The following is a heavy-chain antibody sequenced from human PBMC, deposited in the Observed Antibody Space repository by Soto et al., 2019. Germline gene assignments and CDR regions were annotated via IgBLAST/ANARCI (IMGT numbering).Heavy chain of an antibody. Sequence: GGSLRLSCSASGIMLRQYAMSWVRLAPGKGLEWVSVVGPSGASTFYADSVRGRFTISRDNSENTLYLQMNSLRAADTALYFCARSYYFDSKGDYRTFDYWGQGTRVTVSS. J-gene: IGHJ4*02. CDR3: ARSYYFDSKGDYRTFDY. CDR2: VGPSGAST. V-gene: IGHV3-23*01. D-gene: IGHD3-22*01. CDR1: GIMLRQYA.